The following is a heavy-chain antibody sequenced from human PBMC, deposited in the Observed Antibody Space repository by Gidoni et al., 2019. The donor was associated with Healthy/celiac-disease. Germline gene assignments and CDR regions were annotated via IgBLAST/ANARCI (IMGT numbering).Heavy chain of an antibody. Sequence: QVQLQQWGAGLLKPSETLSLTCAVYGGSCSGYYWRWIRQPPGKGLEWIGEMKHSGSTNYNPSLKSRVTISVDTSKNQFSLKLSSVTAADTAVYYCARGYYDFWSVYYQVKNGYYYYGMDVWGQGTTVTVSS. V-gene: IGHV4-34*01. J-gene: IGHJ6*02. CDR2: MKHSGST. CDR3: ARGYYDFWSVYYQVKNGYYYYGMDV. D-gene: IGHD3-3*01. CDR1: GGSCSGYY.